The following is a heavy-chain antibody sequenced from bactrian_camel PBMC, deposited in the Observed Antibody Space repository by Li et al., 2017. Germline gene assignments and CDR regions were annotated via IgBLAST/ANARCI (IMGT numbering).Heavy chain of an antibody. D-gene: IGHD2*01. CDR3: ATNGLATM. J-gene: IGHJ4*01. CDR1: GYTYNRHC. CDR2: IATGSGNT. V-gene: IGHV3S25*01. Sequence: QLVASGGGSVQAGGSLRLSCAASGYTYNRHCMAWFRQAPGKEREGVARIATGSGNTYYADSVKGRFTISQDNAKNTVYLQMDSLKREDTALYYCATNGLATMRGQGTQVTVS.